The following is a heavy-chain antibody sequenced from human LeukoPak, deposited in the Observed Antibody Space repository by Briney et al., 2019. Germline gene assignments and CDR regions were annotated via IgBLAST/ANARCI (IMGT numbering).Heavy chain of an antibody. V-gene: IGHV3-23*01. CDR2: ISGGGDST. Sequence: RGSLRLSCAASGFTFSSYWMSWVRQAPGKGLEWVSAISGGGDSTYYADSVKGRFTISRDTSKNTLYLQMNSLRAEDTAVYYCAKDRARGGATDFDYWGQGALVTVSS. J-gene: IGHJ4*02. CDR1: GFTFSSYW. CDR3: AKDRARGGATDFDY. D-gene: IGHD3-16*01.